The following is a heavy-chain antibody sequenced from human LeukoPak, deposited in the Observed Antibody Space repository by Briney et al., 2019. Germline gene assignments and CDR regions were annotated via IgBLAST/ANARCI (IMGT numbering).Heavy chain of an antibody. Sequence: GGSLSLSWAASGFTFNSYKMNWVRQAPGEGLEWVSYITRNSDTIDYADSVKGRFTMSRDNANNLLYLQMNSLRAEDTAVYYCARDRYGANTYVPPNYYYYMDVWGKGTTVTVSS. J-gene: IGHJ6*03. CDR1: GFTFNSYK. CDR3: ARDRYGANTYVPPNYYYYMDV. V-gene: IGHV3-48*01. D-gene: IGHD4-17*01. CDR2: ITRNSDTI.